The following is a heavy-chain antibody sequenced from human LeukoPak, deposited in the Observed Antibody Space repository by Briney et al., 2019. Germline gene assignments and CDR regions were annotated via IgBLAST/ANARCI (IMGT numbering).Heavy chain of an antibody. D-gene: IGHD3-3*01. J-gene: IGHJ4*01. CDR3: ATLDDDFCSGCYTPCEY. V-gene: IGHV3-23*01. CDR2: ISGSGGST. Sequence: PGGSLRLSCAASGFTFSSYAMSWVRQAPAKGLEWVSGISGSGGSTYYADSVNGRFTISRDNSKNTLYLQMNSLTAEYTAVYYCATLDDDFCSGCYTPCEYCGDGALVTVSS. CDR1: GFTFSSYA.